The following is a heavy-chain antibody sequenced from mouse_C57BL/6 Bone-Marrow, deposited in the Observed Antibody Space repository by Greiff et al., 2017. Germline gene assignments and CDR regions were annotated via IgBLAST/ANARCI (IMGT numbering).Heavy chain of an antibody. V-gene: IGHV1-81*01. CDR3: ARYRGYYGSSDGYFDV. Sequence: VQLQQSGAELARPGASVKLSCKASGYTFTSYGISWVKQRTGQGLEWIGEIYPRSGNTYYNEKFKGKATLTADKSSSTAYMELRSLTSEDSAVYFCARYRGYYGSSDGYFDVWGTGTTVTVSS. CDR2: IYPRSGNT. J-gene: IGHJ1*03. D-gene: IGHD1-1*01. CDR1: GYTFTSYG.